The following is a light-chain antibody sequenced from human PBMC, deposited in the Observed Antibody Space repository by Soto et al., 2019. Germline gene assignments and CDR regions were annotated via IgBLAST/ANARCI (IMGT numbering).Light chain of an antibody. CDR3: SLYSSKGSLM. J-gene: IGLJ1*01. CDR2: DVN. CDR1: TTDIDNYDS. V-gene: IGLV2-18*01. Sequence: QSVLTQPPSVSGSRGQSVTMSCTSTTTDIDNYDSVSWYQQAPGTAPKLIIYDVNNRPSGAPDRFSGSTSGNTASLTISGLQAEDETDYFCSLYSSKGSLMFGPGTKVTVL.